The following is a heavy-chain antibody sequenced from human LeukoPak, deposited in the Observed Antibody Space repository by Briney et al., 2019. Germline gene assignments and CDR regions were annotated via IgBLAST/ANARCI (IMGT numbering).Heavy chain of an antibody. Sequence: ASVKVSCKASGGTFSSYAISWVRQAPGQGLEWMGWVTAYNGNTNYAQKFQGRLTMTTDTSTSTAYMELKSLRSDDTAVYYCARDYGGEGDYWGQGSLVTVSS. V-gene: IGHV1-18*01. J-gene: IGHJ4*02. D-gene: IGHD4-17*01. CDR2: VTAYNGNT. CDR3: ARDYGGEGDY. CDR1: GGTFSSYA.